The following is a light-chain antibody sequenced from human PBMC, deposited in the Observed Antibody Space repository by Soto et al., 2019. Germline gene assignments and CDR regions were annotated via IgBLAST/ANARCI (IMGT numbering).Light chain of an antibody. CDR2: DVS. CDR1: SSDLGGYNY. Sequence: QPASVSGSPGQSITISCIGTSSDLGGYNYVSWYQQHPGKAPKLMIYDVSNRPSGVSTRFSGSKSGNTASLTISGLQAEDEADYYCGAYTTSTTPLVFGTGTKVTVL. J-gene: IGLJ1*01. V-gene: IGLV2-14*03. CDR3: GAYTTSTTPLV.